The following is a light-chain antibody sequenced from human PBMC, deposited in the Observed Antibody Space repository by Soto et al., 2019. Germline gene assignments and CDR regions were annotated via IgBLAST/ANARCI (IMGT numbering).Light chain of an antibody. CDR3: QHDHSYPWT. Sequence: DIQMTQSPSTLSASVGDRVAITCRASQSISSWLAWYQQRPGKAPNLLIYKASSLESVVPSSFRGTGSGTESTLNVSVLQPNDFATYYCQHDHSYPWTFGQGTKLEIK. V-gene: IGKV1-5*03. CDR2: KAS. J-gene: IGKJ1*01. CDR1: QSISSW.